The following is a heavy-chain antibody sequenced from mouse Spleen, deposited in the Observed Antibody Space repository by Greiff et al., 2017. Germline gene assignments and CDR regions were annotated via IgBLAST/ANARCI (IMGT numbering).Heavy chain of an antibody. J-gene: IGHJ3*01. CDR3: TRREKLGAWFAD. D-gene: IGHD4-1*01. Sequence: QVQLQQSGAELVRPGASVTLSCKASGYTFTDYEMHWVKQTPVHGLEWIGAIDPETGGTAYNQKFKGKAILTADKSSSTAYMELRSLTSEDSAVYYCTRREKLGAWFADWGQGTLVTVSA. V-gene: IGHV1-15*01. CDR2: IDPETGGT. CDR1: GYTFTDYE.